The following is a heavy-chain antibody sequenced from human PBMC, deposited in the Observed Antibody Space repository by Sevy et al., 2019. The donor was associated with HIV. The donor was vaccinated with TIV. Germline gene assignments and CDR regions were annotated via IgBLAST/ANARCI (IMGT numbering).Heavy chain of an antibody. V-gene: IGHV3-53*01. J-gene: IGHJ6*04. CDR2: IYRGGST. CDR1: GFTVSSNY. Sequence: GGSLRLSCAASGFTVSSNYMSWVRQAPGKGLEWVSVIYRGGSTYYADSGKGRFTISRVNSKNTLYLQSNSLRAEDTAVYYCAKPLAYWGGACRPHPMDVWGKGTTVTVSS. CDR3: AKPLAYWGGACRPHPMDV. D-gene: IGHD2-21*02.